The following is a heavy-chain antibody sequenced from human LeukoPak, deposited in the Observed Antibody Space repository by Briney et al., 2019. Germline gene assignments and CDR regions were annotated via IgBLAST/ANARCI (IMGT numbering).Heavy chain of an antibody. CDR1: GFTFSDYY. CDR2: ISSSGSTI. D-gene: IGHD1-26*01. Sequence: GGSLRLSCAASGFTFSDYYMSWIRQAPGKGLEWVSYISSSGSTIYYADSVKGRFTISRDNAKNSLYLQMNSLRAEDTAVYYCARDFSGSFQVDAFDIWGQGTMVTVSS. V-gene: IGHV3-11*01. J-gene: IGHJ3*02. CDR3: ARDFSGSFQVDAFDI.